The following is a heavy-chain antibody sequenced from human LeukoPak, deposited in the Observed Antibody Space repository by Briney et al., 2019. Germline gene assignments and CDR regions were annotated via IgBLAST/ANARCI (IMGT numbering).Heavy chain of an antibody. J-gene: IGHJ6*03. V-gene: IGHV1-46*01. CDR3: ARASPRPYSSGWLNHYYYYYMDV. CDR1: GYTFTSYY. Sequence: ASVKVSCKASGYTFTSYYMHWVRQAPGQGLEWMGLINPTGGSTGYAQKFQGRVTMTRDMSTSTDYMELSSLRSEDTAVYYCARASPRPYSSGWLNHYYYYYMDVWGKGTTVTVSS. CDR2: INPTGGST. D-gene: IGHD6-19*01.